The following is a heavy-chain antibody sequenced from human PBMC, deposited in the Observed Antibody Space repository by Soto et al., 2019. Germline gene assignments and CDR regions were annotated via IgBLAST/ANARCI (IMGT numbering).Heavy chain of an antibody. Sequence: GESLKISCKGSGYSFTSDWISWVRQMPGKGLEWMGRIDPSDSYTNYSPSFQGHVTISADKSISTAYLQWSSLKASDTAMYYCARPREWGLDQHRMDVWGQGTTVTVSS. V-gene: IGHV5-10-1*01. D-gene: IGHD1-26*01. J-gene: IGHJ6*02. CDR3: ARPREWGLDQHRMDV. CDR1: GYSFTSDW. CDR2: IDPSDSYT.